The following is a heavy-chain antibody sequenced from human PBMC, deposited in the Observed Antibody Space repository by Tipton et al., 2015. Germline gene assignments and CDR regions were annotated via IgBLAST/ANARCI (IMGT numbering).Heavy chain of an antibody. J-gene: IGHJ4*02. V-gene: IGHV4-61*08. CDR3: AREVWYNDSTGYDY. Sequence: TLSLTCTVSGVSINNGGYYWTWIRQPPGKGLEWIGEIYYSGSTNYNPSLKSRVTISVDTSKNQFSLKVNSVTAADTAVYYCAREVWYNDSTGYDYWGQGTLVTVSS. CDR2: IYYSGST. CDR1: GVSINNGGYY. D-gene: IGHD3-22*01.